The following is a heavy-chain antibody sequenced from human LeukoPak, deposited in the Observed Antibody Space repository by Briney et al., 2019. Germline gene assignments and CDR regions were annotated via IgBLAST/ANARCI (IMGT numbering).Heavy chain of an antibody. D-gene: IGHD3-10*02. J-gene: IGHJ4*02. CDR3: AHGTMYQLDS. CDR1: GFTFSSHG. CDR2: IIGGAGGT. Sequence: GGSLRLSCAASGFTFSSHGMSWVRQAPGKGLEWVSGIIGGAGGTYYADFVKGRFTISRDNSRKTLYLQMNSLRAEDTAVYYCAHGTMYQLDSWGQGTLVTVS. V-gene: IGHV3-23*01.